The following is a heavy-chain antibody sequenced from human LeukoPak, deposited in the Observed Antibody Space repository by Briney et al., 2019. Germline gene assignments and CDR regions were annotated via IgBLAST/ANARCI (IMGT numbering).Heavy chain of an antibody. J-gene: IGHJ4*02. CDR1: GFSVTNNY. CDR2: ISYDGSNK. Sequence: GGSLRLSCAVSGFSVTNNYMSWVRQAPGKGLEWVAVISYDGSNKYYADSVKGRFTISRDNSKNTLYLRMNSLRAEDTAVYYCAKDRDWYYFDYWGQGTLVTVSS. CDR3: AKDRDWYYFDY. V-gene: IGHV3-30*18. D-gene: IGHD5-24*01.